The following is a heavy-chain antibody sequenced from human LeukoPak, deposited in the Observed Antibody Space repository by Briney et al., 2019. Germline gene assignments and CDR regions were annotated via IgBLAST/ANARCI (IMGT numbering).Heavy chain of an antibody. CDR2: TSDRGDYT. CDR1: GFTFTSYS. V-gene: IGHV3-23*01. D-gene: IGHD1-7*01. J-gene: IGHJ4*02. Sequence: GGSLRLSCAASGFTFTSYSMSWVRKAPGKGLEWVSGTSDRGDYTYYADSVKGRFTISRDSSKNTLFLQMNSLRAEDTALYFCARKAQYNGHYPLDYWGQGTLVTVSS. CDR3: ARKAQYNGHYPLDY.